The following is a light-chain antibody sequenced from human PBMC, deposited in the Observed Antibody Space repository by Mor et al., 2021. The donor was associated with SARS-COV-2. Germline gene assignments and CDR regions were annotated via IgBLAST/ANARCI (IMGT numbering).Light chain of an antibody. Sequence: LLISAASRLQPGVPTRYSGSGSGTDFTLTITTLQPEDFATLLCQHTNSYTLTFGGGTKVEIK. V-gene: IGKV1D-12*01. CDR3: QHTNSYTLT. J-gene: IGKJ4*01. CDR2: AAS.